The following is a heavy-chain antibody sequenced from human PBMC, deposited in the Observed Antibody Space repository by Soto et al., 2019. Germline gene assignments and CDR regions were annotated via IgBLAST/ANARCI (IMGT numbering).Heavy chain of an antibody. CDR1: GGSISSGGYY. J-gene: IGHJ5*02. CDR3: ATSIAAAGYNWFDP. Sequence: SETLSLTCTVSGGSISSGGYYWSWIRQHPGKGLEWIGYIYYSGSTYYNPSLKSRVTISVDTSKNQFSLKLSSVTAADTAVYYCATSIAAAGYNWFDPWAQGTLVTVSS. V-gene: IGHV4-31*03. D-gene: IGHD6-13*01. CDR2: IYYSGST.